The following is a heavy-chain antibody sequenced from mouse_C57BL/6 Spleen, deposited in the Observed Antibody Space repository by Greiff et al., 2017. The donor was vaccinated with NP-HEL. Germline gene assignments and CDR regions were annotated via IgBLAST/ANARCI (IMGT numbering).Heavy chain of an antibody. D-gene: IGHD2-1*01. Sequence: VQLQQPGAELVKPGASVKLSCKASGYTFTSYWMHWVKQRPGQGLEWIGMIHPNSGSTNYNEKFKSKATLTVDKSSSTAYMQLSSLTSEDSAVYYCARDLSIYYGNYDAMDYWGQGTSVTVSS. CDR2: IHPNSGST. V-gene: IGHV1-64*01. CDR1: GYTFTSYW. J-gene: IGHJ4*01. CDR3: ARDLSIYYGNYDAMDY.